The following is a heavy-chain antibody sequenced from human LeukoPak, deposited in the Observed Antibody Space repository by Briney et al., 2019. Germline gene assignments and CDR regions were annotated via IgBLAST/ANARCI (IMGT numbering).Heavy chain of an antibody. CDR1: GFIFSTYA. CDR3: ARDPRPGYGGGWYYFDS. Sequence: PGGSLRLSCAASGFIFSTYAMSWVRQAPGKGLEWVSSITHSADRTYYADSVKGRFTVSRDNSRNTLFLQMNSLRAEDTAIYYCARDPRPGYGGGWYYFDSWGEGTLVTVSS. J-gene: IGHJ4*02. D-gene: IGHD6-19*01. CDR2: ITHSADRT. V-gene: IGHV3-23*01.